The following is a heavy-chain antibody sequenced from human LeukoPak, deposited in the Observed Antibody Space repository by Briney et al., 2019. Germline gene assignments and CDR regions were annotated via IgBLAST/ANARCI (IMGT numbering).Heavy chain of an antibody. CDR3: TSGGISYYFDS. D-gene: IGHD2-15*01. J-gene: IGHJ4*02. CDR1: GDSVSSNSAA. V-gene: IGHV6-1*01. CDR2: TYYRSKWYN. Sequence: SQTLSLTCVISGDSVSSNSAAWSWIRQSPSRGLEWLGRTYYRSKWYNDFALSVNGRITINADTSKNQISLHLNSVTPEDTAVYYCTSGGISYYFDSWGQGALVTVSS.